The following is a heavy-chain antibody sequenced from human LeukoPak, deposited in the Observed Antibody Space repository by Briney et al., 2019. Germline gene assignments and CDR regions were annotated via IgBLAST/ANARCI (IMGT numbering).Heavy chain of an antibody. Sequence: SETLSLTCTVSGGSISSYYWSWIRQPPGKGLEWIGYIYYSGSTNYNPSLKSRVTISVDTSKNQFSLKLSSVTAADTAVHYCARHRGSGSSFYYYGMDVWGQGTTVTVSS. J-gene: IGHJ6*02. V-gene: IGHV4-59*08. CDR3: ARHRGSGSSFYYYGMDV. CDR1: GGSISSYY. CDR2: IYYSGST. D-gene: IGHD1-26*01.